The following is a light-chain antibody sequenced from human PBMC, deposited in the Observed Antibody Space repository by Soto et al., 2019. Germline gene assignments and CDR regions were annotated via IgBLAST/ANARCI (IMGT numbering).Light chain of an antibody. J-gene: IGKJ1*01. CDR3: QQYNKWPPWT. V-gene: IGKV3-15*01. CDR2: GAS. Sequence: EIVMTQSPAILSVSPGERATLSCRASESVSSSLAWYQQKPGQAPRLLIYGASTRATGIPARFSGSGSGTEFTLTITSLQSEDFAVYYCQQYNKWPPWTFGQGTKVEIK. CDR1: ESVSSS.